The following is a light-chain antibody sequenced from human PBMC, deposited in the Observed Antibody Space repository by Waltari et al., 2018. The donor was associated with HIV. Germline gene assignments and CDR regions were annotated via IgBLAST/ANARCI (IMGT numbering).Light chain of an antibody. CDR1: QSVSTY. Sequence: EIVLTQSPATLSLSPGERATISCRASQSVSTYLAWYQQKSGQSPRLLIYDASIRATGIPARFSGSGSGTDFTLTISSLEPEDFAVYYCQQRSNWPPAPTFGGGTKVEIK. V-gene: IGKV3-11*01. CDR2: DAS. CDR3: QQRSNWPPAPT. J-gene: IGKJ4*01.